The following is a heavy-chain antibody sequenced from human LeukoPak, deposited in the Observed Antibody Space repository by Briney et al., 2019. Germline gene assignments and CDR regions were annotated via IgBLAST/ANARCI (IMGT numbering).Heavy chain of an antibody. V-gene: IGHV4-59*01. CDR2: IYYSGST. Sequence: PSETLSLTCTVSGGSISSYYWSWIRQPPGKGLEWIGYIYYSGSTNYNPSLKSRVTISVDTSKNQFSLKLGSVTAADTAVYYCARDSGGPTSGRYNWFDPWGQGTLVTVSS. J-gene: IGHJ5*02. CDR1: GGSISSYY. CDR3: ARDSGGPTSGRYNWFDP. D-gene: IGHD3-10*01.